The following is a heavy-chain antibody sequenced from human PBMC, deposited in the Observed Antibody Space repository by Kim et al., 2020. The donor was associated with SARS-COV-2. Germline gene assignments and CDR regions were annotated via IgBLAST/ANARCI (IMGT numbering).Heavy chain of an antibody. CDR2: IYYSGST. D-gene: IGHD1-26*01. V-gene: IGHV4-39*01. J-gene: IGHJ5*02. CDR3: ARLVGRWLPNWFDP. Sequence: SETLSLTCTVSGGSISSSSYYWGWIRQPPGKGLEWIGSIYYSGSTYYNPSLKSRVTISVDTSKNQFSLKLSSVTAADTAVYYCARLVGRWLPNWFDPWGQGTLVTVSS. CDR1: GGSISSSSYY.